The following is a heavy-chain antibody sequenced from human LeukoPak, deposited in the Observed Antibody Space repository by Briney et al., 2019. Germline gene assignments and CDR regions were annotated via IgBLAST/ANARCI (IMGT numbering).Heavy chain of an antibody. D-gene: IGHD3-22*01. V-gene: IGHV1-2*02. J-gene: IGHJ4*02. Sequence: GASVKVSCKASGYTFTGYYMHWVRQAPGQGLEWMGWINPNSGGTDYAQNFQGRVTMTGDTSISTAYMELSSLRSDDTAVYYCARGPLGSNYYDSSGYYQFKQIDYWGQGTLVTVSA. CDR1: GYTFTGYY. CDR3: ARGPLGSNYYDSSGYYQFKQIDY. CDR2: INPNSGGT.